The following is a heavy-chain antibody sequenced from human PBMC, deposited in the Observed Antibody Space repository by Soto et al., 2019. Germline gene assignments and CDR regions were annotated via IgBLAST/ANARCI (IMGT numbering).Heavy chain of an antibody. CDR2: IFHNGGT. V-gene: IGHV4-38-2*01. D-gene: IGHD6-19*01. Sequence: ETLSLTCGVSGYSITSGSYWGWIRQPPGKGLEWIGNIFHNGGTYDNPSLRGRLTMSVDTSKNQFSLKLSSVTAADTAVYYCARRIAVAGTDYFDYWGPGTLVTVSS. CDR3: ARRIAVAGTDYFDY. CDR1: GYSITSGSY. J-gene: IGHJ4*02.